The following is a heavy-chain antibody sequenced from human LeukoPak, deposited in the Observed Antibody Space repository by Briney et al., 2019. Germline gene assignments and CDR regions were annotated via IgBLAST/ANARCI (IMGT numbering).Heavy chain of an antibody. CDR2: IGHFTGDI. J-gene: IGHJ4*01. D-gene: IGHD1-1*01. CDR1: GFTFKSSS. CDR3: ARDPYTGSMFDY. Sequence: PGGSLRLSCVATGFTFKSSSMSWVRQAPGKGLEWVAFIGHFTGDIFYADSVKGRFNISRDDAKDSVYLQMNSLRVDDTAVYFCARDPYTGSMFDYWGHGTLVTASS. V-gene: IGHV3-21*01.